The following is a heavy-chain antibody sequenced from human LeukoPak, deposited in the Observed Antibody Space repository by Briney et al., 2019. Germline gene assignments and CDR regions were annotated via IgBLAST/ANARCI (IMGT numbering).Heavy chain of an antibody. CDR3: ARLRGYSYDSYYFDY. CDR1: GGSISSYY. V-gene: IGHV4-59*08. J-gene: IGHJ4*02. CDR2: IYYSGST. Sequence: SETLSLTCTVSGGSISSYYWSWIRQPPGKGLEWIGYIYYSGSTNYNPSLKSRVTISVDTSKNQFSLKLSSVTAADTAVYFCARLRGYSYDSYYFDYWGQGTLVTVSS. D-gene: IGHD5-18*01.